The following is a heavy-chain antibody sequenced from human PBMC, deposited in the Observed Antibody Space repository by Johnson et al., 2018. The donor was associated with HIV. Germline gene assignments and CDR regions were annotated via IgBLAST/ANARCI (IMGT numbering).Heavy chain of an antibody. Sequence: VQLVESGGGLVQPGGSLKLSCAASGVNFRPYPMTWVRQAPGKGLEWVSGINWNGGSTGYGDSVKGRFTISRDNSKNNLYLQMNSLKTEDTAVYYCTTDRYAFDIWGQGTMVTVSS. V-gene: IGHV3-20*04. J-gene: IGHJ3*02. CDR1: GVNFRPYP. D-gene: IGHD1-1*01. CDR2: INWNGGST. CDR3: TTDRYAFDI.